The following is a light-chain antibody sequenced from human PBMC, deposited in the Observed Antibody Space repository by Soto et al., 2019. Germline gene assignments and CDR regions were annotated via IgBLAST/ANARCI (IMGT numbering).Light chain of an antibody. J-gene: IGLJ1*01. CDR2: EGS. V-gene: IGLV2-23*01. Sequence: QSLITQPACVSESPGQSIAISFTRTSSDVGSYKFVSGYQHHPGKAPKLMIYEGSKRPSGVSDRFSGFKSGNTGSLTISGLQADDQADYYCCSYASSSNDFGTGPKVNV. CDR3: CSYASSSND. CDR1: SSDVGSYKF.